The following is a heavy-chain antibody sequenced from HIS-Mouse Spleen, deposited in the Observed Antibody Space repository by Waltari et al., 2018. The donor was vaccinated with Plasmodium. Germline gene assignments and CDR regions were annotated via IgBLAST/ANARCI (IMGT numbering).Heavy chain of an antibody. CDR1: GGSISSSSYY. J-gene: IGHJ6*02. CDR3: ASPPRVEEVTTPFYYYYYCMDV. CDR2: IYYSWST. V-gene: IGHV4-39*01. D-gene: IGHD4-4*01. Sequence: QLQLQESGPGLVKPSETLSLTCTVSGGSISSSSYYWGWIRPPPGKGLEWTWSIYYSWSTYYSPAPKMRVTISVDTSKNQFSLKLSSVTAADTAVYYCASPPRVEEVTTPFYYYYYCMDVWGQGTTVTVSS.